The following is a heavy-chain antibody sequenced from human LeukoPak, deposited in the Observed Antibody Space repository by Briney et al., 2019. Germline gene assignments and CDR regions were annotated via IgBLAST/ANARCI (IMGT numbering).Heavy chain of an antibody. CDR1: GGSISSSSYY. V-gene: IGHV4-39*07. CDR2: IYYSGST. CDR3: ASSLTVVRGIITSFDY. Sequence: PSETLSLTCTVSGGSISSSSYYWGWIRQPPGKGLEWIGSIYYSGSTYYNPSLKSRVTISVDTSKNQFSLKLSSVTAADTAVYYCASSLTVVRGIITSFDYWGQGTLVTVSS. D-gene: IGHD3-10*01. J-gene: IGHJ4*02.